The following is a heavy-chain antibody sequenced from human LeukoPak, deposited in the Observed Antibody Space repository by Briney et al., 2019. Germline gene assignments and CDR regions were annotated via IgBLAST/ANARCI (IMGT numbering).Heavy chain of an antibody. CDR2: INSDGSST. J-gene: IGHJ5*01. CDR1: GFTFSSYW. D-gene: IGHD6-19*01. Sequence: GGSLRLSCAASGFTFSSYWMHWVRQAPGKRLVWVSRINSDGSSTSYADSVKGRFTVSRDNAKNTLYLQMNSLRAEDTAVYYCAAVSQWPVNVDAFDSWGQGTLVTVSS. CDR3: AAVSQWPVNVDAFDS. V-gene: IGHV3-74*01.